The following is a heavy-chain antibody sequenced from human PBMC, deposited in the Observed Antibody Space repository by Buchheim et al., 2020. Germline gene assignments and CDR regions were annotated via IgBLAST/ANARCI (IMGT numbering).Heavy chain of an antibody. Sequence: EVQLVESGGGLVQPGGSLRLSCAASGFTFSSYEMNWVRQAPGKGLEWVSYISSSGSTIYYADSVKGRFTFSRDNAKNSLSLQMNSLRAEDTAVYYCAIETESDYGDYYYYGMDVWGQGTT. J-gene: IGHJ6*02. CDR1: GFTFSSYE. CDR2: ISSSGSTI. CDR3: AIETESDYGDYYYYGMDV. D-gene: IGHD4-17*01. V-gene: IGHV3-48*03.